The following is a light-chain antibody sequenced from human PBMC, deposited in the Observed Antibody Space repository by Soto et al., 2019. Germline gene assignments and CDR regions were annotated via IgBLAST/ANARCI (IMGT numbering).Light chain of an antibody. CDR3: MQALQTSIT. CDR2: LGS. Sequence: DIWMTQSALSLPVTPGEPASISCRSSQSLLHSNGYNYLDWYLQKPGQSPQLLIYLGSNRSSGVPDRFSGSGSGTDFTLKISRVEAEDVGVYYCMQALQTSITFGQGTRLEIK. J-gene: IGKJ5*01. V-gene: IGKV2-28*01. CDR1: QSLLHSNGYNY.